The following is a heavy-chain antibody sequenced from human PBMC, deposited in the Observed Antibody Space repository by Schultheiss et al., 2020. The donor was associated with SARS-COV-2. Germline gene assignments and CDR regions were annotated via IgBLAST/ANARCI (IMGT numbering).Heavy chain of an antibody. CDR1: GFTFSSYS. J-gene: IGHJ4*02. D-gene: IGHD5-12*01. Sequence: GGSLRLSCAASGFTFSSYSMNWVRQAPGKGLEWVSYISSSSSTIYYADSVKGRFTISRDNAKNSLYLQMNSLRDEDTAVYYCARGSGYIGYEYYFDYWGQGTLVTVSS. CDR2: ISSSSSTI. V-gene: IGHV3-48*02. CDR3: ARGSGYIGYEYYFDY.